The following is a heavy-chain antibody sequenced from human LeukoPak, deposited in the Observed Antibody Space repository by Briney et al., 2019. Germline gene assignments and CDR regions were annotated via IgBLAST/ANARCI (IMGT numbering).Heavy chain of an antibody. CDR2: IYHSGST. Sequence: SGTLSLTCAVSGGSISSGGYSWSWIRQPPGKGLEWIGYIYHSGSTYYNPSLKSRVTISVDRSKNQFSLKLSSVTAADTAVYYCARRVGASAFDYWGQGTLVTVSS. CDR1: GGSISSGGYS. V-gene: IGHV4-30-2*01. CDR3: ARRVGASAFDY. D-gene: IGHD1-26*01. J-gene: IGHJ4*02.